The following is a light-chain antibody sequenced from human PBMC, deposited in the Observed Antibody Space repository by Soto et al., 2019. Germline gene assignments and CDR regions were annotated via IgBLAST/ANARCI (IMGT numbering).Light chain of an antibody. CDR3: QQYNKWPLT. Sequence: EIVMTQTPATLSVSPGERATLSCRASQSVSSNLAWYQHKPGQAASLLIHGASTRATGIPARFSGSGSGTEFTLSISSLQSELFAVYYCQQYNKWPLTFGGCTKVEIK. CDR2: GAS. J-gene: IGKJ4*01. V-gene: IGKV3-15*01. CDR1: QSVSSN.